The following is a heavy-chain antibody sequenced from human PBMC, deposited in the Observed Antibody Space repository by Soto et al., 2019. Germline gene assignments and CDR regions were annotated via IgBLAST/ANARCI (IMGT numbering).Heavy chain of an antibody. J-gene: IGHJ6*02. Sequence: QGQLVQSGAEVKKPGASVKVSCKASGYTFTRYGISWVRQAPGQVLDWMGCISGYNGDTNYAQNFQGRVTMTVDTSTTTAFMALPSLTSDDRAVYYCAKNGQPPYYYYGMDVWGQGTTVTVSS. V-gene: IGHV1-18*01. CDR2: ISGYNGDT. CDR3: AKNGQPPYYYYGMDV. D-gene: IGHD2-8*01. CDR1: GYTFTRYG.